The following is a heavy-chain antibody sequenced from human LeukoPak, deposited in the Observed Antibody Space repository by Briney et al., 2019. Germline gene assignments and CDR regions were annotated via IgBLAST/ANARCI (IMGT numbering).Heavy chain of an antibody. V-gene: IGHV1-2*02. CDR2: LNPDSGGT. J-gene: IGHJ6*02. Sequence: ASVKVSCKASGYTFTGYYIHGVRQAPGQGPEWMGWLNPDSGGTDYAQKFKGRVTMTRDTSISTAYMALSRLTSDDTAVYYCARGSVKTTMAPSGMDVWGQGTTVTVSS. CDR3: ARGSVKTTMAPSGMDV. CDR1: GYTFTGYY. D-gene: IGHD5-18*01.